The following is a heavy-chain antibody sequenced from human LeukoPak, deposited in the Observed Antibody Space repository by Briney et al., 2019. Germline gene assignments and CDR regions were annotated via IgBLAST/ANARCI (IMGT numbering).Heavy chain of an antibody. D-gene: IGHD3-22*01. CDR2: ISGSGGST. J-gene: IGHJ4*02. CDR1: GFTFSSYA. CDR3: AKDHNYDSSGYYYPLFGY. V-gene: IGHV3-23*01. Sequence: GGSLRLSCAASGFTFSSYAMSWVRQAPGKGLEWVSAISGSGGSTYYADSVKGRFTISRDNSKNTLYPQMNSLRAEDTAVYYCAKDHNYDSSGYYYPLFGYWGQGTLVTVSS.